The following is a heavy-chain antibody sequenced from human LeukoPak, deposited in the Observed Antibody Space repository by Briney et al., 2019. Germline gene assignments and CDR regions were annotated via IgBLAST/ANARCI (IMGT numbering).Heavy chain of an antibody. CDR3: ARDYDSSGYYQFGY. Sequence: ASVTVSCTASGYTFTSYAMNWERQAPGQGLEWMGWINTNTGNPTYAQGFTGRFVFSSDTSVSTAYLQISSLKAEDTAVYYCARDYDSSGYYQFGYWGQGTLVTVSS. D-gene: IGHD3-22*01. CDR1: GYTFTSYA. J-gene: IGHJ4*02. V-gene: IGHV7-4-1*02. CDR2: INTNTGNP.